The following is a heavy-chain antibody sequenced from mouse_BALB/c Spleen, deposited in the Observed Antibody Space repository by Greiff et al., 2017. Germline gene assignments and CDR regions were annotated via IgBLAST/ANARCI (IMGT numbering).Heavy chain of an antibody. CDR2: ISSGGSYT. Sequence: DVMLVESGGDLVKPGGSLKLSCAASGFTFSSYGMSWVRQTPDKRLEWVATISSGGSYTYYPDSVKGRFTISRDNAKNTLYLQMSSLKSEDTAMYYCARWFYDGYIWFAYWGQGTLVTVSA. D-gene: IGHD2-3*01. J-gene: IGHJ3*01. V-gene: IGHV5-6*02. CDR1: GFTFSSYG. CDR3: ARWFYDGYIWFAY.